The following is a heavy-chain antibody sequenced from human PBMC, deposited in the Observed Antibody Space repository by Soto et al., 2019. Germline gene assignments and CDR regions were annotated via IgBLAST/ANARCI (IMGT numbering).Heavy chain of an antibody. D-gene: IGHD4-17*01. CDR2: IYYSGST. J-gene: IGHJ4*02. V-gene: IGHV4-31*03. CDR1: GGSISSGGYY. CDR3: ARAVSTEIDY. Sequence: QVQLQESGPGLVKPSQTLSLTCTVSGGSISSGGYYWSWIRQHPGKVLEWIGYIYYSGSTDYNHYVKSRVTISVDTSKNQFSLKLSSVTAAYTAVYYCARAVSTEIDYWGQGTLVTVSS.